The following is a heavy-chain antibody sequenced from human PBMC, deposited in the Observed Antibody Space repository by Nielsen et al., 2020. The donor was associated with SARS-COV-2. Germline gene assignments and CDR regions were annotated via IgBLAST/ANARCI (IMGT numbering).Heavy chain of an antibody. D-gene: IGHD3-16*01. V-gene: IGHV4-30-2*01. Sequence: SATLSLTCAVSGGSISSGGYSWSWIRQPPGKGLEWIGYIYHSGRTYYNPSLKSRVTISVDRSKNQFSLKLSSVTAADTAVYYCARGGRITFGGADDAFDIWGQGTMVTVSS. J-gene: IGHJ3*02. CDR1: GGSISSGGYS. CDR3: ARGGRITFGGADDAFDI. CDR2: IYHSGRT.